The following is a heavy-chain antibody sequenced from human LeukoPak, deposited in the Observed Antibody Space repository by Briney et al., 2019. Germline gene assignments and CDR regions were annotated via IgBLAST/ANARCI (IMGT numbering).Heavy chain of an antibody. D-gene: IGHD3-10*01. CDR1: GGSFSGYY. CDR2: INHSGST. V-gene: IGHV4-34*01. Sequence: ETLSLTCAVYGGSFSGYYWSWIRQPPGKGLEWSGEINHSGSTNYNPSLKSRVTISVDTSKNQFSLKLSSVTAADTAVYYCARARSGSSYYYGMDVWGQGTTVTVSS. CDR3: ARARSGSSYYYGMDV. J-gene: IGHJ6*02.